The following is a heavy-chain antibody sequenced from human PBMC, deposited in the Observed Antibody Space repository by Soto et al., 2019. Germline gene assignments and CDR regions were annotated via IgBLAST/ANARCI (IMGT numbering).Heavy chain of an antibody. V-gene: IGHV4-59*08. CDR2: IYYSGST. J-gene: IGHJ4*02. Sequence: SETLSLTCTVSGGSISNYYWSWIRQPPGKELEWIGYIYYSGSTNYNPSLQSRVTISVDTSKNQFSLSLSSVTAADTAVYYCARHEEGGIFYYWGQGALVTVSS. D-gene: IGHD6-13*01. CDR1: GGSISNYY. CDR3: ARHEEGGIFYY.